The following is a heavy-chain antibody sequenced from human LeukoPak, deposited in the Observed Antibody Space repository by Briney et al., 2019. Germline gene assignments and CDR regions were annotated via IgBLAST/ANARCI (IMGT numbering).Heavy chain of an antibody. CDR3: ARRWGDYFDY. V-gene: IGHV4-59*08. Sequence: SETLSLTCTVSGGSISSYYWSWIRQPPGKGLEWIGYIYYSGSTNYNPSLKSRVTISVDTSKNQFSLKLSSVTAADTAVYYYARRWGDYFDYWGQGTLVTVSS. CDR2: IYYSGST. J-gene: IGHJ4*02. D-gene: IGHD3-16*01. CDR1: GGSISSYY.